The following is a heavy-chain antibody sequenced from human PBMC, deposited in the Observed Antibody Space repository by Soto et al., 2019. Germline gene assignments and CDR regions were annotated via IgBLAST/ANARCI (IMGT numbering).Heavy chain of an antibody. CDR1: GFTFSSYS. V-gene: IGHV3-48*01. D-gene: IGHD3-3*01. CDR3: ARGFFLGYYYMDV. Sequence: PGGSLRLSCAASGFTFSSYSMNWVRQAPGKGLEWVSYISSSSRTIYYADSVKGRFTISRDNAKTSLYLQMNSLRAEDTAVYYCARGFFLGYYYMDVWGKGTTVTVSS. J-gene: IGHJ6*03. CDR2: ISSSSRTI.